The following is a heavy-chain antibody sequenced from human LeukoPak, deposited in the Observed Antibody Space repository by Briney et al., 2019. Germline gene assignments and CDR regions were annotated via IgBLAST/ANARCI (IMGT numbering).Heavy chain of an antibody. J-gene: IGHJ5*02. D-gene: IGHD6-13*01. CDR1: GFTFSDYY. CDR2: ISSSGSTI. V-gene: IGHV3-11*04. CDR3: ARDSQCGIAAAAYNWFDP. Sequence: GGSLRLSCAASGFTFSDYYMSWIRQAPGKGLEWVSYISSSGSTIYYADSVKGRFTISRDNAKNSLYLQMNSLRAEDTAVYYFARDSQCGIAAAAYNWFDPWGQGTLVTVSS.